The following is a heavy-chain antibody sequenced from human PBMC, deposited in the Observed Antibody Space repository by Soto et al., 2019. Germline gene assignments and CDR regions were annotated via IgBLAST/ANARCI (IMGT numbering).Heavy chain of an antibody. CDR1: GFTFSSYA. CDR2: ISGSGGST. D-gene: IGHD2-15*01. CDR3: AKALDIVVVVAAIDY. J-gene: IGHJ4*02. Sequence: GVLRLSCAASGFTFSSYAMSWVRQAPGKGLEWVSAISGSGGSTYYADSVKGRFTISRDNSKNTLYLQMNSLRAEDTAVYYCAKALDIVVVVAAIDYWGQGTLVTVSS. V-gene: IGHV3-23*01.